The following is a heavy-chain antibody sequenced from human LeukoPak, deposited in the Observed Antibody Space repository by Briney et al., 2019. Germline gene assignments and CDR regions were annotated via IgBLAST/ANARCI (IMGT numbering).Heavy chain of an antibody. CDR3: ARRVSDSGTFVFDY. D-gene: IGHD3-10*01. CDR2: IYPGNSDV. V-gene: IGHV5-51*01. CDR1: GYTFTNYW. Sequence: GESLKISCKGSGYTFTNYWIGWVRPMPGKGLEWMGIIYPGNSDVRYSPSFQGQVTISADKSINTAYLQWSSLKASDTAIYFCARRVSDSGTFVFDYWGQGTLVTVSS. J-gene: IGHJ4*02.